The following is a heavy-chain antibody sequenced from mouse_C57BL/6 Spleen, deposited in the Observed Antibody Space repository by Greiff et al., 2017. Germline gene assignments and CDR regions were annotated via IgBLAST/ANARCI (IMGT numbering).Heavy chain of an antibody. J-gene: IGHJ2*01. CDR2: IYPGSGST. CDR3: ARYGYSNPYFDY. Sequence: QVQLQQSGAELVKPGASVKMSCKASGYTFTSYWITWVKQRPGQGLEWIGDIYPGSGSTNYNEKFKSKATLTVDTSSSTAYMQLSSLTSKDSAVYYCARYGYSNPYFDYWGQGTTLTVSS. CDR1: GYTFTSYW. V-gene: IGHV1-55*01. D-gene: IGHD2-5*01.